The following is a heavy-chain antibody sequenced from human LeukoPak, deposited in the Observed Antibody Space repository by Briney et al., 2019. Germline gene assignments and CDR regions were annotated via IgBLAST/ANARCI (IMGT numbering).Heavy chain of an antibody. V-gene: IGHV3-21*01. CDR1: GFTFSSYS. J-gene: IGHJ6*02. CDR3: AALYSSGWYRYYYYGMDV. Sequence: PGGSLRLSCAASGFTFSSYSMNWVRQAPGKGLEWVSSISSSSSYIYYADSVKGRFTISRDNAKNSLYLQMNSLRAEDTAVYYCAALYSSGWYRYYYYGMDVWGQGTTVTVSS. D-gene: IGHD6-19*01. CDR2: ISSSSSYI.